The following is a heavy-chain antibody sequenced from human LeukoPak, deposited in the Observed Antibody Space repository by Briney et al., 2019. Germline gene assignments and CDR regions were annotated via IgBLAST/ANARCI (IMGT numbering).Heavy chain of an antibody. CDR3: ARGLGSYPEIPLDY. V-gene: IGHV1-18*04. J-gene: IGHJ4*02. CDR2: ISAITGST. CDR1: GYTFTSYY. D-gene: IGHD3-16*02. Sequence: ASVKVSCKASGYTFTSYYMHWVRQAPGEGLEWMGWISAITGSTNYAQKLQGRVTLTTDTSTRTAYMDLGSLRSDDTAVYYCARGLGSYPEIPLDYWGQGTLVTVSS.